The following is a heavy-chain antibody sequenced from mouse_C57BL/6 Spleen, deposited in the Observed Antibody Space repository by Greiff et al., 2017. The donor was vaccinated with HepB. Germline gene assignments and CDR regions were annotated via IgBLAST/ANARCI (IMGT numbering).Heavy chain of an antibody. V-gene: IGHV1-50*01. J-gene: IGHJ2*01. D-gene: IGHD2-12*01. CDR2: IDPSDSYT. CDR1: GYTFTSYW. CDR3: ARIREYRNDVRYFDY. Sequence: QVQLKQPGAELVKPGASVKLSCKASGYTFTSYWMQWVKQRPGQGLEWIGEIDPSDSYTNSTQKFKGKATLTVDTSSSTAYMQLSSLTSEDSAVYYCARIREYRNDVRYFDYWGQGTTLTVSS.